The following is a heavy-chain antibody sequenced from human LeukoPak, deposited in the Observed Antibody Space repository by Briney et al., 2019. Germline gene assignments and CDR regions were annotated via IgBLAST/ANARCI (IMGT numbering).Heavy chain of an antibody. CDR1: GFTFSSYA. V-gene: IGHV3-23*01. D-gene: IGHD3-10*01. Sequence: SGGSLRLSCAASGFTFSSYAMSWVRQAPGKGLEWVSAISGSGGSTYYADSVKGRFTISRDNSKNTLYLQMNSLRAEDTAVYYCAKDQRGITMVRGVIITPYWGQGTLVTVSS. J-gene: IGHJ4*02. CDR2: ISGSGGST. CDR3: AKDQRGITMVRGVIITPY.